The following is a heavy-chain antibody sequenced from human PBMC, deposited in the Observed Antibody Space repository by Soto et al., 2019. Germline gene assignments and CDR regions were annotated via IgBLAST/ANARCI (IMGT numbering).Heavy chain of an antibody. Sequence: ASVKVYCKASGYTFTSYGISWVRQAPGQGLEWMGWISAYNGNTNYAQKLQGRVTMTADTSTGTAYMELRSLRSEDTAVYDCSTDPFYGSGSYTDYCGQGTLVTVSS. J-gene: IGHJ4*02. CDR2: ISAYNGNT. V-gene: IGHV1-18*01. CDR1: GYTFTSYG. D-gene: IGHD3-10*01. CDR3: STDPFYGSGSYTDY.